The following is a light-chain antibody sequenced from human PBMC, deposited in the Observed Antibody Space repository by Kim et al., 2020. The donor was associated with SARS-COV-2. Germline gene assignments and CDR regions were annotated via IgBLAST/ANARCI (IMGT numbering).Light chain of an antibody. CDR1: QSLSSW. CDR3: QQYHSYSYT. V-gene: IGKV1-5*03. J-gene: IGKJ2*01. Sequence: DIQMTQSPSTLSASVGDRVTITCRASQSLSSWLAWYQQKPGKAPKLLIYKASSLETGVPSRFTGSGSGTEFTLTISSLHPDDFATYYCQQYHSYSYTFGQGTKLEI. CDR2: KAS.